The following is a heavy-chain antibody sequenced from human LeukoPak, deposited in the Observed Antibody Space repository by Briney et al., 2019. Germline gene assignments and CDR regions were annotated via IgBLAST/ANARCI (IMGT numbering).Heavy chain of an antibody. D-gene: IGHD4-17*01. CDR2: INHSGST. J-gene: IGHJ4*02. Sequence: PSETLSLTCAVYGGSFSGYYWSWIRQPPGKGLEWIGEINHSGSTNYNPSLKSRVTISVDTSKNQFSLKLSSVTAADTAVYYCARQRTPGDYDYWGQGTLVTVSS. V-gene: IGHV4-34*01. CDR1: GGSFSGYY. CDR3: ARQRTPGDYDY.